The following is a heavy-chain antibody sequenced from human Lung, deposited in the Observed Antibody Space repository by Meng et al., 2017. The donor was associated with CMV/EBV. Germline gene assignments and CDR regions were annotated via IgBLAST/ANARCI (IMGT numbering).Heavy chain of an antibody. CDR1: GFAFSNYW. V-gene: IGHV3-7*01. J-gene: IGHJ5*02. CDR3: ATTYYYDDTDYP. Sequence: GGSXRLXXAASGFAFSNYWMTWIRQAPGKGLEWVGNINQHGSENQYADSVRGRFTISRDNARNSVYLQMNTLRAEDTAVYYCATTYYYDDTDYPSGQGTLVXVSS. D-gene: IGHD3-22*01. CDR2: INQHGSEN.